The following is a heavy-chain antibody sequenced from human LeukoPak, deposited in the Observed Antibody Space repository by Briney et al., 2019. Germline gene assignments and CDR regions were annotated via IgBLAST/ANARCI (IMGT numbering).Heavy chain of an antibody. CDR1: GFTVSRNY. CDR2: IYSTGST. CDR3: ARGSSSGCELDY. J-gene: IGHJ4*02. D-gene: IGHD6-19*01. Sequence: GGSLRLSCAASGFTVSRNYMSCVRQPPGKGLEWVSVIYSTGSTYYAASVKGRFTISRDNSKSTLYLQMNSLRGEDTAVYYCARGSSSGCELDYWGQGTLVTVSS. V-gene: IGHV3-53*01.